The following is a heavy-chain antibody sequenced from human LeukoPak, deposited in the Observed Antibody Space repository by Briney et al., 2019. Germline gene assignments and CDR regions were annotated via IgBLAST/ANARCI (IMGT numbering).Heavy chain of an antibody. J-gene: IGHJ4*02. V-gene: IGHV3-23*01. CDR3: AKRTGATTAYFDY. CDR2: ISGSGGST. D-gene: IGHD1-26*01. Sequence: GGSLRLSCAASGFTFNSYAMSWVRQAPGKGLEWVSAISGSGGSTYYADSVKGRSTISRDNSKNTLYLQMNSLRAEDTAVYYCAKRTGATTAYFDYWGQGTLVTVSS. CDR1: GFTFNSYA.